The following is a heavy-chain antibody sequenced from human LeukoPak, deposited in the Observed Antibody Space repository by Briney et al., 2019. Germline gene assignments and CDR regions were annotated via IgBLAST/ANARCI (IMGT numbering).Heavy chain of an antibody. CDR1: GFTFSSYS. CDR3: ARDLPRGGGATDA. CDR2: ISSSSSYI. J-gene: IGHJ5*02. V-gene: IGHV3-21*01. D-gene: IGHD1-26*01. Sequence: GGSLRLSCAASGFTFSSYSMNWVRQAPGKGLEWVSSISSSSSYIYYADSVKGRFTISRDNAKNSLYLQMNSLRAEDTAVYYCARDLPRGGGATDAWGQGTLVTVSS.